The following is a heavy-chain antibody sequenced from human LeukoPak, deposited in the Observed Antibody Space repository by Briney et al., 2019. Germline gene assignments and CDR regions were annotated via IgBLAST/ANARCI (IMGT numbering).Heavy chain of an antibody. CDR2: FDPEDGET. D-gene: IGHD3-3*01. CDR1: GYTLTELS. V-gene: IGHV1-24*01. Sequence: ASVKVSCKVSGYTLTELSMHRVRQAPGKGLEWMGGFDPEDGETIYAQKFQGRVTMTEYTSTDTAYMELSSLRSEDTAVYYCATAQGAVTLNWFDPWGQGTLVTVSS. CDR3: ATAQGAVTLNWFDP. J-gene: IGHJ5*02.